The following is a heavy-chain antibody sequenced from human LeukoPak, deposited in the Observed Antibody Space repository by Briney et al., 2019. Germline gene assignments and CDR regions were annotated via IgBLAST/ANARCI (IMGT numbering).Heavy chain of an antibody. CDR3: ARWQYDSSGYRKIDF. Sequence: PSETLSLTCTVSGGSISSYYWSWIRQPAGKGLEWIGRIYTSGSTNYNPSLKSRVTMSVDTSKNQFSLKLSSVTAADTAVYYCARWQYDSSGYRKIDFWGQGTPVTVSS. CDR1: GGSISSYY. CDR2: IYTSGST. J-gene: IGHJ4*02. D-gene: IGHD3-22*01. V-gene: IGHV4-4*07.